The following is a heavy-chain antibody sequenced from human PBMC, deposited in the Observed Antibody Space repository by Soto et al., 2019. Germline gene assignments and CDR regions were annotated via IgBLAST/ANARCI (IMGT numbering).Heavy chain of an antibody. J-gene: IGHJ4*02. Sequence: EVQRLESGGGLVQPGGSLRLSCAASGFTFSSYAMSWVRQTPGKWLEWVSAISGSGGSTYYADSVKGRFTISRDNSKNTLYLQMNSLRAEDTAVYYCAKDGRDGYNSPFDYWGQGTLVTVSS. CDR1: GFTFSSYA. D-gene: IGHD5-12*01. CDR3: AKDGRDGYNSPFDY. V-gene: IGHV3-23*01. CDR2: ISGSGGST.